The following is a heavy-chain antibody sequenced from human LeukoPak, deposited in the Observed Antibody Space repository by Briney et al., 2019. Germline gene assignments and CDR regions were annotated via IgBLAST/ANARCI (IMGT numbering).Heavy chain of an antibody. CDR3: AVDRWGELLSDAFDI. D-gene: IGHD1-26*01. V-gene: IGHV1-69*05. J-gene: IGHJ3*02. CDR2: IIPIFGTA. Sequence: SVKVACKASGGTFSSYAISWVRQAPGQGLEWMGGIIPIFGTANYAQKFQGRVTITTDESTSTAYMELSSVRSEDTAVYYCAVDRWGELLSDAFDIWGQGTMVTVSS. CDR1: GGTFSSYA.